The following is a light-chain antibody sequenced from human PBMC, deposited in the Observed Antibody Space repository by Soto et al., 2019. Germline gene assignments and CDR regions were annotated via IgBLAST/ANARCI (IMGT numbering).Light chain of an antibody. J-gene: IGKJ1*01. CDR1: QSVSSNY. V-gene: IGKV3-20*01. CDR3: QQYGSSPWT. Sequence: EILLTQSPCTLSLSPGERATLSCRASQSVSSNYLAWYQKKAGHATRLLIYDASCRATGIPDRFSGSGSETDFTLTMSRLEPEDFAVYYCQQYGSSPWTFGQGTKVDIK. CDR2: DAS.